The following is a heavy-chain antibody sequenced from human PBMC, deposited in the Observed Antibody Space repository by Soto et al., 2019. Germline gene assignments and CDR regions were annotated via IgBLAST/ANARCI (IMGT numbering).Heavy chain of an antibody. Sequence: PSETLSLTCNVSGASISSGAYYWTWIRQRPGKDLEWIGFIYYSGTTYYNPSLKSRVTISGDTSKNQFSLKLTSVTAADTAVYYCARALRVATFSYWGQGALVTVSS. V-gene: IGHV4-31*03. CDR2: IYYSGTT. CDR1: GASISSGAYY. CDR3: ARALRVATFSY. J-gene: IGHJ4*02. D-gene: IGHD5-12*01.